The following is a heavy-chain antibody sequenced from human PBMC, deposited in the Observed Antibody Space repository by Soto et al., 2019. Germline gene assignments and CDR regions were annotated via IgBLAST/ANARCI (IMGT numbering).Heavy chain of an antibody. J-gene: IGHJ4*02. Sequence: PGGSLRLSCAASGFTFSSYSMNWVRQAPGKGLEWVSSISSSSSYIYYADSVKGRFTISRDNAKNSLYLQMNSLRAEDTAVCYCARVKSSAIDYWGQGTLVTVSS. D-gene: IGHD6-6*01. CDR1: GFTFSSYS. CDR2: ISSSSSYI. V-gene: IGHV3-21*01. CDR3: ARVKSSAIDY.